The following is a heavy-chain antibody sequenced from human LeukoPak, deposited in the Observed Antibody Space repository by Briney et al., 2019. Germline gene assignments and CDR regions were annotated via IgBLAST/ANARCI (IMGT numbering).Heavy chain of an antibody. V-gene: IGHV4-34*01. CDR3: ARVPSRVVVPATRGDYFDY. J-gene: IGHJ4*02. CDR2: MNHSGSA. Sequence: PSETLSLTCAVYGATFSGSYWSWIRQPPGKGLEWIGEMNHSGSANYNPSLKSRVTISVDTSKNQFSLKLSSVTAADTAVYYCARVPSRVVVPATRGDYFDYWGQGTLVIVSS. D-gene: IGHD2-2*01. CDR1: GATFSGSY.